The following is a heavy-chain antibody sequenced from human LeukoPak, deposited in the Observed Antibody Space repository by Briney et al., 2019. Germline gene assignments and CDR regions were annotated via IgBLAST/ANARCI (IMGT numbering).Heavy chain of an antibody. D-gene: IGHD2-2*01. CDR3: ARDETKYQLLSGWFDP. CDR2: IYYSGST. Sequence: PSETLSLTCTVSGGSISSSTYYWGWIRQPPGKGLEWIGSIYYSGSTYYNPSLKSRVTISVDTSKNQFSLKLSSVTAADTAVYYCARDETKYQLLSGWFDPWGQGTLVTVSS. J-gene: IGHJ5*02. V-gene: IGHV4-39*07. CDR1: GGSISSSTYY.